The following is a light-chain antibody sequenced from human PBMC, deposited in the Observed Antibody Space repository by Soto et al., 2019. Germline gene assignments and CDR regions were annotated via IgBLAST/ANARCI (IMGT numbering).Light chain of an antibody. CDR2: EAY. J-gene: IGKJ4*01. V-gene: IGKV3-11*01. CDR3: QHRLNWPLT. Sequence: EVVLTQSPATLSLSPGERATLSCRASQSVNTYLAWYQQKPGQAPRLLIYEAYNRASGIPARFSGSGSGTDFTLTISSLEPEDFAIYYCQHRLNWPLTFGGGTKV. CDR1: QSVNTY.